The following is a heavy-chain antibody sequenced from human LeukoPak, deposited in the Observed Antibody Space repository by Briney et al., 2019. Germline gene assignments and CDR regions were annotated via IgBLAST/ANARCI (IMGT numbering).Heavy chain of an antibody. CDR1: GFTFSSYA. Sequence: GGSLRLSCAASGFTFSSYAMSWVRQAPGKGLEWVSVIYSGGSTYYADSVKGRFTISRDNSKNTLYLQMNSLRAEDTAVYYCARVRSRITMTYWGQGTLVTVSS. J-gene: IGHJ4*02. CDR2: IYSGGST. CDR3: ARVRSRITMTY. D-gene: IGHD3-22*01. V-gene: IGHV3-66*01.